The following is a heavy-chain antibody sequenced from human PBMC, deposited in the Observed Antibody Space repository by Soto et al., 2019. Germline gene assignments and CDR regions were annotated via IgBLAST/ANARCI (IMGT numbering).Heavy chain of an antibody. Sequence: AGGSLRLSCAASGFTFSSYWMHWVRQAPGKGLVWVSRINSDGSSTSYADSVKGRFTISRDNAKNTLYLQMNSLRAEDTAVYYCARGIPVVVAVREFDYWGQGTLVTVSS. J-gene: IGHJ4*02. D-gene: IGHD2-15*01. CDR1: GFTFSSYW. CDR2: INSDGSST. CDR3: ARGIPVVVAVREFDY. V-gene: IGHV3-74*01.